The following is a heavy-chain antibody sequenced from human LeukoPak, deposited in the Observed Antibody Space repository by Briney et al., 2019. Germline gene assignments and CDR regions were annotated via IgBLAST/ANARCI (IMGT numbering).Heavy chain of an antibody. CDR3: ARADYYGSPGHFGMDV. CDR2: IGGSGVTK. J-gene: IGHJ6*02. Sequence: PGGSLRLSCAASGFTFSNYEMNWVRQAPGKGPEWISYIGGSGVTKRYADSVKGRFTISRDNAKNSLHLQMNGLRVEDTGVYYCARADYYGSPGHFGMDVWGRGTTVTVSS. V-gene: IGHV3-48*03. D-gene: IGHD3-10*01. CDR1: GFTFSNYE.